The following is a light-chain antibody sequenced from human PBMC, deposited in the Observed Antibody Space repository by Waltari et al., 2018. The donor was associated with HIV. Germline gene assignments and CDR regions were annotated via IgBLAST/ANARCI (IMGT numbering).Light chain of an antibody. CDR3: CAYAGSTTYVI. V-gene: IGLV2-23*02. CDR1: SSDVGGYNL. Sequence: QSALTQPASVSGSPGQSITISCTGTSSDVGGYNLVSWYQQHPGKAPKLMIYEVSKRPSGVSNRFAGSKSGNTASRTISGLQAEEEADYYCCAYAGSTTYVIFGGGTKLTVL. CDR2: EVS. J-gene: IGLJ2*01.